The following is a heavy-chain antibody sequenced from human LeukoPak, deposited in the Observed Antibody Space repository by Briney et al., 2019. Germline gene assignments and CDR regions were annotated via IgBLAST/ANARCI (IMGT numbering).Heavy chain of an antibody. CDR1: GGSISSGGYY. CDR2: IYYSGST. D-gene: IGHD5-18*01. Sequence: PSQTLSLTCTVSGGSISSGGYYWSWIRQHPGKGLEWIGYIYYSGSTYYNPPLKSRVTISVDTSKNQFSLKLSSVTAADTAVYYCARVRDTAMVSFSYFDYWGQGTLVTVSS. J-gene: IGHJ4*02. CDR3: ARVRDTAMVSFSYFDY. V-gene: IGHV4-31*03.